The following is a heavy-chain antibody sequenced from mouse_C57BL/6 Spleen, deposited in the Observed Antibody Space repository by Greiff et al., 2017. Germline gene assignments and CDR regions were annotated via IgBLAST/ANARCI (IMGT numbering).Heavy chain of an antibody. Sequence: EVQLQQSGAELVRPGASVKLSCTASGFNIKDDYMHWVKQRPEQGLEWIGWIDPENGDTEYASKFQGKATITADTSSNTAYLQLSSLTSEDTAVYYCTLYYEGYFDVWGTGTTVTVSS. CDR2: IDPENGDT. CDR1: GFNIKDDY. CDR3: TLYYEGYFDV. D-gene: IGHD2-4*01. V-gene: IGHV14-4*01. J-gene: IGHJ1*03.